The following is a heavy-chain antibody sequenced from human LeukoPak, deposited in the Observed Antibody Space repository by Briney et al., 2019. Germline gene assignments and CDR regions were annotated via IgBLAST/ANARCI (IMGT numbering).Heavy chain of an antibody. CDR3: ARAGIAARPFDC. J-gene: IGHJ4*02. D-gene: IGHD6-6*01. Sequence: SETLSLTCTVSGGSISSYYWSWIRQPPGKGLEWIGYIYYSGSTNYNPSLESRVTISVDTSKNQFSLKLSSVTAADTAVYYCARAGIAARPFDCWGQGTLVTVSS. CDR2: IYYSGST. CDR1: GGSISSYY. V-gene: IGHV4-59*01.